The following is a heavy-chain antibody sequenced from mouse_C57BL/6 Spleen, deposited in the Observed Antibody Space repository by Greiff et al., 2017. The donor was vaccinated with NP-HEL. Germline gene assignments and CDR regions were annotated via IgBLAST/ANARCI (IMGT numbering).Heavy chain of an antibody. J-gene: IGHJ3*01. CDR3: ARYTPLGRGFAY. Sequence: EVKLMESGGGLVQPGGSLSLSCAASGFTFTDYYMSWVRQPPGKALEWLGFIRNKANGYTTEYSASVKGRFTISRDNSQSILYLQMNALRAEDSATYYCARYTPLGRGFAYWGQGTLVTVSA. CDR2: IRNKANGYTT. CDR1: GFTFTDYY. D-gene: IGHD4-1*01. V-gene: IGHV7-3*01.